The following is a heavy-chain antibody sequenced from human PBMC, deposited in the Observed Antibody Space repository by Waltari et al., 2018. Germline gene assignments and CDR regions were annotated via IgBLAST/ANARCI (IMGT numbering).Heavy chain of an antibody. J-gene: IGHJ4*02. CDR3: ATDPSIPGSSDDS. V-gene: IGHV4-4*07. D-gene: IGHD1-26*01. CDR1: GDSIRYYF. CDR2: IYSSGST. Sequence: QVPVQESGPGLVKPSETLSLPCPVSGDSIRYYFWNWIRQPAGKGLEWIGNIYSSGSTYYNPSLLSRLTISLDTAKNQFSLKLTSVTVADTAVYYCATDPSIPGSSDDSWGQGALVTVSS.